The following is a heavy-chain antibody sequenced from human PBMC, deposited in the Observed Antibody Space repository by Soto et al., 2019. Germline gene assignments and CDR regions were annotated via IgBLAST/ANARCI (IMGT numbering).Heavy chain of an antibody. Sequence: SETLSLTCAVSGGSISSGGYSWSWIRQPPGKGLEWIGYIYHSGSTYYNPSLKSRVTISVDTSKNQFSLKLSSVTAADTAVYFCASDRYIAAAGPYYYYGLDVWGQGTTVTVSS. CDR3: ASDRYIAAAGPYYYYGLDV. CDR2: IYHSGST. V-gene: IGHV4-30-2*05. D-gene: IGHD6-13*01. CDR1: GGSISSGGYS. J-gene: IGHJ6*02.